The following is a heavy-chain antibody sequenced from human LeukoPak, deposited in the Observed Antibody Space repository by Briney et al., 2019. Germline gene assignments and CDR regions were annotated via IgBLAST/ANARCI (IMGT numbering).Heavy chain of an antibody. D-gene: IGHD5-12*01. CDR3: AKGVEWLRSWY. CDR1: GLTFRSYA. V-gene: IGHV3-23*01. J-gene: IGHJ4*02. CDR2: ISDSGGST. Sequence: GGSLRLSCAAPGLTFRSYAMSWVRQAPGKGLEWVSGISDSGGSTYYADSVKGRFTISRDNSKNTLYLQMNSLRAEDTAVYYCAKGVEWLRSWYWGQGTLVTVSS.